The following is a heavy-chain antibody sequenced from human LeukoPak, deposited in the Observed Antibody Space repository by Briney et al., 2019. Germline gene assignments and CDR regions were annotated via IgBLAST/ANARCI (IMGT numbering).Heavy chain of an antibody. CDR1: GFTFSSYW. CDR3: AREEHYDFWSGYYYYYGMGV. Sequence: GGSLRLSCAASGFTFSSYWMSWVRQAPGKGLEWVANIKQDGSEKYYVDSVKGRFTISRDNAKNSLYLQMNSLRAEDTAVYYCAREEHYDFWSGYYYYYGMGVWGQGTTVTASS. D-gene: IGHD3-3*01. CDR2: IKQDGSEK. V-gene: IGHV3-7*01. J-gene: IGHJ6*02.